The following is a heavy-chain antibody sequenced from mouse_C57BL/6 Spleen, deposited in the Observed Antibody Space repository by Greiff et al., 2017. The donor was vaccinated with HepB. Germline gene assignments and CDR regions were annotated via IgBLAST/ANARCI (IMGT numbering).Heavy chain of an antibody. CDR2: IWSDGST. V-gene: IGHV2-6-1*01. J-gene: IGHJ4*01. CDR3: ARHFYGNYDYYAMDY. D-gene: IGHD2-1*01. CDR1: GFSLTSYG. Sequence: VQRVESGPGLVAPSQSLSITCTVSGFSLTSYGVHWVRQPPGKGLEWLVVIWSDGSTTYNSALKSRLSISKDNSKSQVFLKMNSLQTDDTAMYYCARHFYGNYDYYAMDYWGQGTSVTVSS.